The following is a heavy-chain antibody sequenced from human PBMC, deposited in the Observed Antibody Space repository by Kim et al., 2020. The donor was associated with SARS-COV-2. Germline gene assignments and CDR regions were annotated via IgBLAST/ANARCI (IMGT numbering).Heavy chain of an antibody. CDR3: AKVGGRAYCGGDCYSRVAENYSYMDV. Sequence: GGSLRLSCAASGFTFSSYGMHWVRQAPGKGLEWVAVISYDGSNKYYADSVKGRFTISRDNSKNTLYLQMNSLRAEDTAVYYCAKVGGRAYCGGDCYSRVAENYSYMDVWGKGTTVTVSS. D-gene: IGHD2-21*02. CDR2: ISYDGSNK. V-gene: IGHV3-30*18. J-gene: IGHJ6*03. CDR1: GFTFSSYG.